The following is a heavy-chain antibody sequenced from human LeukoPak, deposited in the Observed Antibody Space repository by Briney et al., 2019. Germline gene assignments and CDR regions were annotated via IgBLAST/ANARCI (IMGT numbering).Heavy chain of an antibody. Sequence: GGSLRLSCAASGFTFSRYGMHWVRQAPGKGLEWVAVISYDGRNKYYADSVKGRFTISRDNVKNSLYLQMNSLRAEDTAVYYCARLYYYDSSGYKDYFDYWGQGTLVTVSS. V-gene: IGHV3-30*03. CDR2: ISYDGRNK. CDR3: ARLYYYDSSGYKDYFDY. J-gene: IGHJ4*02. CDR1: GFTFSRYG. D-gene: IGHD3-22*01.